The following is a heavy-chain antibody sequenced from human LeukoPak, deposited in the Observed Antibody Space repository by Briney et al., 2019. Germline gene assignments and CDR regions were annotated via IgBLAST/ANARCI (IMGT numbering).Heavy chain of an antibody. Sequence: SETLSLTCTVSGGSISSYYWSWIRQPAGKGLEWIGRIYASGSTKYNPSLKSRVTMSVDTSKNQFSLKLSSVTAADTAVYYCARAISDDDNSGYYYWGQGTLVTVSS. CDR1: GGSISSYY. CDR3: ARAISDDDNSGYYY. V-gene: IGHV4-4*07. D-gene: IGHD3-22*01. CDR2: IYASGST. J-gene: IGHJ4*02.